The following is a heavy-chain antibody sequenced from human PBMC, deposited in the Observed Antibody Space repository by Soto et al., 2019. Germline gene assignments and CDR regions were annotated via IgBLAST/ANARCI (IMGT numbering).Heavy chain of an antibody. CDR1: GGSISSSSYY. J-gene: IGHJ6*03. CDR2: IYYSGST. Sequence: SETLSLTCTVSGGSISSSSYYWGWIRQPPGKGLEWIGSIYYSGSTYYNPSLKSRVTISVDTSKNQFSLKLSSVTAADTAVYYCASGRYYGSGSYPPYYYYYMDVWGKGTTVTVSS. CDR3: ASGRYYGSGSYPPYYYYYMDV. V-gene: IGHV4-39*01. D-gene: IGHD3-10*01.